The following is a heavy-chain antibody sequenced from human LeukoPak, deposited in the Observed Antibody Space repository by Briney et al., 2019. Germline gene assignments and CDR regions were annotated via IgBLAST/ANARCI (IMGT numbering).Heavy chain of an antibody. J-gene: IGHJ3*02. D-gene: IGHD4-17*01. CDR3: ARTTTVTTSAFDI. CDR1: GGSFSGYY. V-gene: IGHV4-34*01. CDR2: INHSGST. Sequence: SETLSLTCAVYGGSFSGYYWSWIRQPPGKGLEWIGEINHSGSTNYNPSLKSQVTISVDTSKNQFSLKLSSVTAADTAVYYCARTTTVTTSAFDIWGQGTMVTVSS.